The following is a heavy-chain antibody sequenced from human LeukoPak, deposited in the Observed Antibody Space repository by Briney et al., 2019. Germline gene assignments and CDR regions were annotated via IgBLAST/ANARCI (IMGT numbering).Heavy chain of an antibody. D-gene: IGHD2-2*01. V-gene: IGHV3-21*01. CDR3: ARDFEGTRLPSCHGY. J-gene: IGHJ4*02. Sequence: PGGSLRLSCAASGFTFSSYSMNWVRQAPGKGLEWVSSISSSSSYIYYADSVKGRFTISRDNAKNSLYLQMNSLRAEDTAVYYCARDFEGTRLPSCHGYWGQGTLVTVSS. CDR1: GFTFSSYS. CDR2: ISSSSSYI.